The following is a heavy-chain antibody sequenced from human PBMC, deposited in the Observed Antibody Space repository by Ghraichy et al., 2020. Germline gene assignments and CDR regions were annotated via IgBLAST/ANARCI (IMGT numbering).Heavy chain of an antibody. CDR3: ARDLGQMVGSPVRYYYGMDV. V-gene: IGHV3-48*02. D-gene: IGHD6-19*01. J-gene: IGHJ6*02. CDR1: GFTLTTYS. CDR2: IGIKSTTI. Sequence: GGSLRLSCAASGFTLTTYSMNWVRQAPGKGLEWVSYIGIKSTTIYYADSVKGRFTISRDNAKNSLYLQMNSLRDEDTAVYFCARDLGQMVGSPVRYYYGMDVWGQGTTVNVSS.